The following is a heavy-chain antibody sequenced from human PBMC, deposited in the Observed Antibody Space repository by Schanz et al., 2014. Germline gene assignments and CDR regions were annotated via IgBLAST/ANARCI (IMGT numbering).Heavy chain of an antibody. D-gene: IGHD3-3*01. CDR1: GASISNYY. CDR3: ARGVLGSGYRQQYYFDH. CDR2: IYFTAST. Sequence: QVQLQESGPGLVKPSETLSLTCTVSGASISNYYWNWIRQPPGKGLQWIGYIYFTASTNYNPSLRSRVTMSVDTSKNQFSLKVTSVTPADTAVYYCARGVLGSGYRQQYYFDHWGQGTLVTVSS. J-gene: IGHJ4*02. V-gene: IGHV4-59*12.